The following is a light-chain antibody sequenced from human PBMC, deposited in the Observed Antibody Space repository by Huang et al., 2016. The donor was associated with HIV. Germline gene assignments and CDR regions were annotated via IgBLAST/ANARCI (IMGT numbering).Light chain of an antibody. CDR2: SAS. CDR3: QQYHIWPPRT. V-gene: IGKV3-15*01. Sequence: EVVMTQSPATLSVSPGETATLSCRASQSVSHNLAWYQQKPGQAPRLLIHSASTRATGIPGRFSGRGSGTEFTLTISSLQSEDFAVYYCQQYHIWPPRTFGQGTKVEIK. CDR1: QSVSHN. J-gene: IGKJ1*01.